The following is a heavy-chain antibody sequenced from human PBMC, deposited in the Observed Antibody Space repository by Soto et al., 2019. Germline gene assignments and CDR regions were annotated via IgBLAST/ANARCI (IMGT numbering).Heavy chain of an antibody. J-gene: IGHJ5*02. V-gene: IGHV3-48*01. Sequence: EVQVVESGGGLVQPGGSLRLSCAASGFTFSIYSMNWVRQAPGKGLEWVSYISGGSSTVYYADSARGRFTISRDNAKKSLYLQMNSLRAEDTAVYYCARGESSMVRGVDWFDPWGQGTLVTVSS. D-gene: IGHD3-10*01. CDR3: ARGESSMVRGVDWFDP. CDR1: GFTFSIYS. CDR2: ISGGSSTV.